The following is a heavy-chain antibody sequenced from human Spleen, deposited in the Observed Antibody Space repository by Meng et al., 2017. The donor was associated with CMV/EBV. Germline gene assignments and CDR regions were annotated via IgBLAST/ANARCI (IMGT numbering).Heavy chain of an antibody. CDR2: ISSSSSYI. CDR3: ARDHEDSSSSRRQEGDGNWFDP. CDR1: GFTFSSYS. V-gene: IGHV3-21*01. J-gene: IGHJ5*02. Sequence: GGSLRLSCAASGFTFSSYSMNWVRQAPGKGLEWVSSISSSSSYIYYADSVKGRFTISRDNAKNSLYLQMNSLRAEDTAVYYCARDHEDSSSSRRQEGDGNWFDPWGQGTLVTVSS. D-gene: IGHD6-6*01.